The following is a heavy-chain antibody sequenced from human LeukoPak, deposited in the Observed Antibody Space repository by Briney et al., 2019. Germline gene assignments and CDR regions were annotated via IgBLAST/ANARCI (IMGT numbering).Heavy chain of an antibody. CDR2: IYYSGST. D-gene: IGHD3-10*01. Sequence: ASETLSLTCTVSGGSISSSSYYWGWIRQPPGKGLEWIGSIYYSGSTYYNPSLKSRVTISVDTSKNQFSLKLSSVTAADTAVYYCARDNTMVRGALDGVSDAFDIWGQGTMVTVSS. J-gene: IGHJ3*02. CDR3: ARDNTMVRGALDGVSDAFDI. CDR1: GGSISSSSYY. V-gene: IGHV4-39*07.